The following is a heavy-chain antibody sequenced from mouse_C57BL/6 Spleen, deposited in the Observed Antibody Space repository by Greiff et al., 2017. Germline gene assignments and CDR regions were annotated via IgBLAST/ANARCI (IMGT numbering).Heavy chain of an antibody. CDR3: ARSAYYSNYSLYAMDY. J-gene: IGHJ4*01. V-gene: IGHV5-17*01. Sequence: DVMLVESGGGLVKPGGSLKLSCAASGFTFSDYGMHWVRQAPEKGLEWVAYISSGSSTIYYADTVKGRFTISRDNAKNTLFLQMTSLRSEDTAMYYCARSAYYSNYSLYAMDYWGQGTSVTVSS. D-gene: IGHD2-5*01. CDR2: ISSGSSTI. CDR1: GFTFSDYG.